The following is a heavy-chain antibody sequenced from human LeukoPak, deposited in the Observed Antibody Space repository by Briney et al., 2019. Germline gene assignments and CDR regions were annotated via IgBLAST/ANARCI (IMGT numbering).Heavy chain of an antibody. CDR1: GFTFSSYS. Sequence: NPGGSLRLSCAASGFTFSSYSMNWVRQAPGKGLEWVSSISSSSSYIYYADSVKGRFTISRDNSKNTLYLQMNSLRAEDTAVYYCAREGDIVAADAFDIWGQGTMVTVSS. CDR2: ISSSSSYI. CDR3: AREGDIVAADAFDI. D-gene: IGHD5-12*01. V-gene: IGHV3-21*01. J-gene: IGHJ3*02.